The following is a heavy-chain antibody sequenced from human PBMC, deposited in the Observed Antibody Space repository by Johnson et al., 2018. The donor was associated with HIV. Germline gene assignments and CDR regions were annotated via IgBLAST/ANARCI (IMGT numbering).Heavy chain of an antibody. CDR2: IYTGGTT. D-gene: IGHD3-16*01. V-gene: IGHV3-66*01. CDR3: AREALPRGLQSSFGGAFDI. Sequence: VKLVESGGGLVQPGGSLRLSCAASGFTVSSNYMNWVRQAPGKGLEWVSVIYTGGTTHYADSVKGRFTVSRDSSKNTLYLQMNSLRAEDTAVYYCAREALPRGLQSSFGGAFDIWGQGTMVTVSS. J-gene: IGHJ3*02. CDR1: GFTVSSNY.